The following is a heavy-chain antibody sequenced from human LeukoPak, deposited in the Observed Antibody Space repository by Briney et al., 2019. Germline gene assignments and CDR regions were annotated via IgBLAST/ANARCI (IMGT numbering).Heavy chain of an antibody. Sequence: ASVMVSCKASGYTFTSYYMHWVRQAPGQGLEWMGIINPSGGSTSYAQKFQGRVTMTRNTSTSTVYMELSSLRSEDTAVYYCARGSSGWYSVAYWGQGTLVAVSS. V-gene: IGHV1-46*01. CDR3: ARGSSGWYSVAY. CDR1: GYTFTSYY. CDR2: INPSGGST. J-gene: IGHJ4*02. D-gene: IGHD6-19*01.